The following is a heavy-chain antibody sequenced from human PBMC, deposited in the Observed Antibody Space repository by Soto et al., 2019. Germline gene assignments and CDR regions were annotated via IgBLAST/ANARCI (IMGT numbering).Heavy chain of an antibody. V-gene: IGHV3-7*03. CDR3: ARDQRGGRGWYYYCNYYGMEV. D-gene: IGHD6-19*01. Sequence: GGPLRLSCAASGFTFSSYWMSWVRQAPGKGLEWGANIKQDGSEKYSVDSVKGRFTISRDNAKNSLSLQINSMRPEDTDVYYCARDQRGGRGWYYYCNYYGMEVWGQGTTDTV. CDR1: GFTFSSYW. J-gene: IGHJ6*02. CDR2: IKQDGSEK.